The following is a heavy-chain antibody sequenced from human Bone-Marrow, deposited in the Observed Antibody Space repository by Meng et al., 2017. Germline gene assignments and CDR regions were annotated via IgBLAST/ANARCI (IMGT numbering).Heavy chain of an antibody. D-gene: IGHD6-19*01. CDR2: IYYSGST. CDR1: GGSISSGGYY. CDR3: ARVGDGYSSGWYISSNWFDP. V-gene: IGHV4-31*03. Sequence: SETLSLTCTVSGGSISSGGYYWSWIRQHPGKGLEWIGYIYYSGSTYYNPSLKSRVTISVDTSKNQFSLKLSSVTAADTAVYYCARVGDGYSSGWYISSNWFDPWGQGTLVTVSS. J-gene: IGHJ5*02.